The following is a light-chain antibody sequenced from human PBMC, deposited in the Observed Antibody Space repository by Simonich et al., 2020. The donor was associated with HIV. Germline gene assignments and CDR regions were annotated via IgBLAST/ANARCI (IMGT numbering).Light chain of an antibody. CDR1: QSVSSY. CDR2: DAS. J-gene: IGKJ4*01. V-gene: IGKV3-11*01. CDR3: QQYDDWLLLT. Sequence: EIVLTQSPATLSLSPGERATLSCRASQSVSSYLAWYQQKPGQAPRLLIYDASNRATGIPARFSGSGSGTDFTLTISSMQSEDFAIYYCQQYDDWLLLTFGGGTKVEI.